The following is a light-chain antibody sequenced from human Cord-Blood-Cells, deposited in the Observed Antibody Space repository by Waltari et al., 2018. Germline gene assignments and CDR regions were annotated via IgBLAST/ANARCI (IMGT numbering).Light chain of an antibody. CDR1: SSNIGRNT. V-gene: IGLV1-44*01. CDR3: AAWDDSLNGWV. CDR2: SNN. Sequence: QSVLTQPPSASGTPGQRVTISCSGSSSNIGRNTVNWYQQLPGTAPKLRIYSNNPRPSGDPDRCSGSKSGASASLAISGLQSEDEADYYCAAWDDSLNGWVFGGGTKLTVL. J-gene: IGLJ3*02.